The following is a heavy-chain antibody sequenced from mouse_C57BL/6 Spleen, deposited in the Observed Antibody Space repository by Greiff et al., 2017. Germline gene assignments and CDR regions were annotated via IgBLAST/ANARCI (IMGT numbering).Heavy chain of an antibody. J-gene: IGHJ4*01. V-gene: IGHV1-18*01. CDR2: INPNNGGT. CDR1: GYTFTDYN. Sequence: EVQLQQSGPELVKPGASVKIPCKASGYTFTDYNMDWVKQSHGKSLEWIGDINPNNGGTIYNQKFKGKATLTVDKSSSTAYMELRSLTSEDTAVYYCARRVTTVVAYMDYWGQGASGTVAS. CDR3: ARRVTTVVAYMDY. D-gene: IGHD1-1*01.